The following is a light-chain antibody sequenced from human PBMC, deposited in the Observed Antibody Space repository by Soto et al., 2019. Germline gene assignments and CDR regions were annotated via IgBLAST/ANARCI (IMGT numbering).Light chain of an antibody. J-gene: IGKJ1*01. CDR3: QQYNDWPLT. Sequence: EILMTQSPVTLSVSPGERATLSCRASQSVSINLACYQQKPCQAPSLLIYGAFTRATGIPARFSGTGSGTEFTLTISSLQSEDFALYYCQQYNDWPLTFGQGTKVDIK. CDR2: GAF. CDR1: QSVSIN. V-gene: IGKV3-15*01.